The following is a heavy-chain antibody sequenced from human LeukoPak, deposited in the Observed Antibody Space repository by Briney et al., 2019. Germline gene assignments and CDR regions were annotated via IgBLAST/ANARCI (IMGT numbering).Heavy chain of an antibody. V-gene: IGHV3-30-3*01. CDR2: ISDDGSNY. J-gene: IGHJ4*02. Sequence: GGSLRLSCAASGFTFSSYAMHWIRQAPGKGLEWVAVISDDGSNYSYADSVKGRFTISRDNSKSTLYLQMNSLRAEDTGVYYCARGYASERYYNGPGYWGQGTLVTVSS. D-gene: IGHD3-10*01. CDR1: GFTFSSYA. CDR3: ARGYASERYYNGPGY.